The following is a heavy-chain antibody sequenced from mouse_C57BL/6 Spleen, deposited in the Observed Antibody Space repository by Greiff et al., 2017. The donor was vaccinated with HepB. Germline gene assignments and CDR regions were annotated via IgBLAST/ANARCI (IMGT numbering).Heavy chain of an antibody. CDR1: GYAFTNYL. CDR2: INPGSGGT. D-gene: IGHD2-4*01. V-gene: IGHV1-54*01. J-gene: IGHJ2*01. Sequence: VKLMESGAELVRPGTSVKVSCKASGYAFTNYLIEWVKQRPGQGLEWIGVINPGSGGTNYNEKFKGKATLTADKSSSTAYMQLSSLTSEDSAVYFCARRDYDYDVGDYFDYWGQGTTLTVSS. CDR3: ARRDYDYDVGDYFDY.